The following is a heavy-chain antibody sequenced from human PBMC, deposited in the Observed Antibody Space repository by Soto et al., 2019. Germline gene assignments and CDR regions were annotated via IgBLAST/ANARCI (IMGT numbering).Heavy chain of an antibody. D-gene: IGHD6-19*01. Sequence: ASVKVSCKASGYTFTGYAMHWVRQAPGQRLEWMGWISAGNGNTKYSQKFQGRVTITRDTSAGAAYMELSSLSSEDTAVYYCARAVAVPADFDYWGQGTLVTVSS. CDR3: ARAVAVPADFDY. J-gene: IGHJ4*02. CDR1: GYTFTGYA. CDR2: ISAGNGNT. V-gene: IGHV1-3*01.